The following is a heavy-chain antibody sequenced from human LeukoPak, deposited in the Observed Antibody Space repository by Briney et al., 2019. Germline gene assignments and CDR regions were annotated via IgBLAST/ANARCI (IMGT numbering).Heavy chain of an antibody. CDR3: AKKGAMVKAFDY. V-gene: IGHV3-74*01. Sequence: GGSLRLSCAASGFTFSSYWMHWVRQAPGKGLVWVSRINSDGSSTSYADSVKGRFTISRDNSKNTLYLQMNSLRAEDTAVYYCAKKGAMVKAFDYWGQGTLVTVSS. CDR2: INSDGSST. CDR1: GFTFSSYW. J-gene: IGHJ4*02. D-gene: IGHD5-18*01.